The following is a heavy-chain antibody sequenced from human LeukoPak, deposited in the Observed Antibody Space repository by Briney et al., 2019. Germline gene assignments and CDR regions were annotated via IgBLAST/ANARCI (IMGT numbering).Heavy chain of an antibody. Sequence: GGSLRLSCAASGFTFSSYGMHWVRQAPGKGLEWVAVISYDGSNKYNADSVKGRFTISRDNSKNTLYLQMNSLRAEDTAVYYCAKDADDYGDWYYFDYWGQGTLVTVSS. V-gene: IGHV3-30*18. CDR1: GFTFSSYG. CDR2: ISYDGSNK. D-gene: IGHD4-17*01. J-gene: IGHJ4*02. CDR3: AKDADDYGDWYYFDY.